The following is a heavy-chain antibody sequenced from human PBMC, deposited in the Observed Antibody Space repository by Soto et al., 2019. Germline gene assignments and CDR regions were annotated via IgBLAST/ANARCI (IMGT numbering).Heavy chain of an antibody. D-gene: IGHD4-17*01. CDR1: GFTFSNYG. V-gene: IGHV3-30*18. CDR2: ISYAGYNK. Sequence: QVQLVESGGGVVQPGRSLRLSCAASGFTFSNYGMHWVRQAPGKGLEWVALISYAGYNKYYADSVKGRFTISRDSSKSTLYLQMDSLKAEDTAVYYCAKDPANVEIHGAFDYWGQGTLVTVSS. J-gene: IGHJ4*02. CDR3: AKDPANVEIHGAFDY.